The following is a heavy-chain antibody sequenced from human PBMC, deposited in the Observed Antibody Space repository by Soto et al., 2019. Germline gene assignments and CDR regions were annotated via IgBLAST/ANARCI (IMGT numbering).Heavy chain of an antibody. V-gene: IGHV3-23*01. D-gene: IGHD3-9*01. Sequence: GESLKISCAASGFTFSSYAMSWVRQAPGKGLEWVSTISGSGGSTYYADSVKGRFTISRDNSKNTLYLQMNSLRAEDTAVYYCAKAAYDDILTGFAADYWGQGTLVTVSS. CDR2: ISGSGGST. CDR3: AKAAYDDILTGFAADY. CDR1: GFTFSSYA. J-gene: IGHJ4*02.